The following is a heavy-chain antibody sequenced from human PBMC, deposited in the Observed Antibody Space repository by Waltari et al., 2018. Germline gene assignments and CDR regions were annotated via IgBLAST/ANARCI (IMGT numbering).Heavy chain of an antibody. J-gene: IGHJ4*02. CDR1: GGSISSHY. Sequence: QVQLQESGPGLVKPSETLSLTCTVSGGSISSHYWSWIRPPPGKGLEWIGYIYYRGSTNYNPSLKSRVTISVDTSKNQFSLKLSSGTAADTAVYYWARAEDSSGWYGRYFDYWGQGTLVTVSS. CDR2: IYYRGST. CDR3: ARAEDSSGWYGRYFDY. D-gene: IGHD6-19*01. V-gene: IGHV4-59*11.